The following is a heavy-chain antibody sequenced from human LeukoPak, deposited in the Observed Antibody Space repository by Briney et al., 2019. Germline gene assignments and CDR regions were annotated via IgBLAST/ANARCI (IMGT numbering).Heavy chain of an antibody. J-gene: IGHJ4*02. Sequence: PSETLSLTCAVYGGSFSGYYWSWIRQPPGKGLEWIGEINHSGSTNYNPSLKSQVTISVDTSKNRFSLKLSSVTAADTAVYYCARGLFYSKIFDYWGQGTLVTVSS. V-gene: IGHV4-34*01. CDR2: INHSGST. CDR1: GGSFSGYY. D-gene: IGHD4-11*01. CDR3: ARGLFYSKIFDY.